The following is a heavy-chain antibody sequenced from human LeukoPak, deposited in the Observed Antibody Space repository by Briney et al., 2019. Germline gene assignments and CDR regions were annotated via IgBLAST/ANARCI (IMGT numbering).Heavy chain of an antibody. J-gene: IGHJ4*02. D-gene: IGHD1-26*01. CDR2: IWFDGSKK. V-gene: IGHV3-33*01. CDR3: ARMSGSHLDY. Sequence: GGSLRLSCEAPGLTFSSNAMTWVRKAPGKGLEWVAVIWFDGSKKYYADSVKGRFTISRDNSKNTLYMQMDSLRADDTAVYYCARMSGSHLDYWGQGTLVTVSS. CDR1: GLTFSSNA.